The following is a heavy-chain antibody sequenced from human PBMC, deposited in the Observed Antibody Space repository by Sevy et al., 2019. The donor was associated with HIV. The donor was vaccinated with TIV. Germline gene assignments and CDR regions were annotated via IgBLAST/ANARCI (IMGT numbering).Heavy chain of an antibody. CDR1: GFTVSSNY. D-gene: IGHD3-22*01. J-gene: IGHJ3*02. CDR2: IYTGGST. Sequence: GSLRLSCAASGFTVSSNYMTWVRQAPGKGLEWVSVIYTGGSTYYAESVKGRFTISRDNSKNTVYLRMNSLRAEDTAVYYCARGSTYYYDDSGYSTRGDAFDIWGQGTMVTVSS. CDR3: ARGSTYYYDDSGYSTRGDAFDI. V-gene: IGHV3-53*01.